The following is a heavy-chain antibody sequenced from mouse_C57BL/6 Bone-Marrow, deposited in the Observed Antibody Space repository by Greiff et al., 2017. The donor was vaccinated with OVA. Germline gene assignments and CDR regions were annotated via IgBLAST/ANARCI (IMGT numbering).Heavy chain of an antibody. CDR2: INPSSGYT. Sequence: VQLQESGAELAKPGASVKLSCKASGHTFTSYWMPWVKQRPGQGLEWVGYINPSSGYTKYNQKFKDKATLTADKSSSTAYMQLSSLTYEDSAGYYCARGNCYYFDYWGQGTTLTVSS. CDR1: GHTFTSYW. V-gene: IGHV1-7*01. CDR3: ARGNCYYFDY. J-gene: IGHJ2*01. D-gene: IGHD4-1*01.